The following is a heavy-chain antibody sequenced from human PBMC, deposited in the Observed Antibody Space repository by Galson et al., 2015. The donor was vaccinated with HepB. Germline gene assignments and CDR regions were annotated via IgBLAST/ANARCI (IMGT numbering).Heavy chain of an antibody. V-gene: IGHV3-23*01. Sequence: SLRLSCAASGFAFSGHWMHWVRQAPGKGLIWVSAISGSGYTTYYGDSAEGRFTISRDNSKNTLYLQMNSLRAEDTAIYYCATAYRCSGGRCDSLGDYWGQGTLVTVSS. J-gene: IGHJ4*02. CDR3: ATAYRCSGGRCDSLGDY. CDR2: ISGSGYTT. D-gene: IGHD2-15*01. CDR1: GFAFSGHW.